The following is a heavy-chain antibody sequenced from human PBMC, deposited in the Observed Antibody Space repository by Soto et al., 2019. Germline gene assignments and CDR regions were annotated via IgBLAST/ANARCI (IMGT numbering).Heavy chain of an antibody. D-gene: IGHD3-10*01. CDR2: IYYSGYT. Sequence: QLQLQESGPGLVKPSETLSLTCTVSNGSISSSSYYWGWFRQPPGKGLEWIGSIYYSGYTYYNPSLKSRVTLSVDTSKNQFALKLSSVTAADTAVSYCARRGRWDYGDFDFWGRGTLVTGSS. CDR3: ARRGRWDYGDFDF. V-gene: IGHV4-39*01. J-gene: IGHJ4*02. CDR1: NGSISSSSYY.